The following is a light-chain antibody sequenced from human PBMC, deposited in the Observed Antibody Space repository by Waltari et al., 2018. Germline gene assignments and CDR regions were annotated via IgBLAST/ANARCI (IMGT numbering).Light chain of an antibody. CDR2: DTS. Sequence: QAVVTQEPSLTVSPGGTVTLTCGSSTGAVTSGHYPYWFQQKPGQAPRTLIYDTSYKHSWTPARFSASLLGGKAALTLSGAQPEDEADYYCLLFYSGARVFGGVTKLTVL. CDR3: LLFYSGARV. CDR1: TGAVTSGHY. V-gene: IGLV7-46*01. J-gene: IGLJ3*02.